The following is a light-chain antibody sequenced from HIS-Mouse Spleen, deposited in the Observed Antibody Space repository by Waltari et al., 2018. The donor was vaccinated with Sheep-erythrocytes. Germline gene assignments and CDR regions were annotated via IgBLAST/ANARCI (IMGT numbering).Light chain of an antibody. Sequence: DIQMTQSPSSVSASVGDRVTITCRASQGISSWLAWYQQKPGKAPKLLIYAASSLQSGVPSRFRGRGARTVFSRTISGLQPEDFATYYGQQANSLPITLGQGTRLEIK. J-gene: IGKJ5*01. CDR1: QGISSW. V-gene: IGKV1-12*01. CDR2: AAS. CDR3: QQANSLPIT.